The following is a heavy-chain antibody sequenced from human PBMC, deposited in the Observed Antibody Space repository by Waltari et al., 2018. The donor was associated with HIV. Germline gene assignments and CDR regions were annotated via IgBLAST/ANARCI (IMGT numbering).Heavy chain of an antibody. CDR1: GFTFSDHY. J-gene: IGHJ4*02. Sequence: EVYLVESGGGLVQPGGSLRLSCATSGFTFSDHYMSWVRQAPGKGLEWVANIKQYGILIFYVGSVRGRFTISRDNAKNSLYLQMNSLRAEDTAVYYCARGGYSSFDYWGQGTLVTVSS. CDR3: ARGGYSSFDY. V-gene: IGHV3-7*01. D-gene: IGHD5-18*01. CDR2: IKQYGILI.